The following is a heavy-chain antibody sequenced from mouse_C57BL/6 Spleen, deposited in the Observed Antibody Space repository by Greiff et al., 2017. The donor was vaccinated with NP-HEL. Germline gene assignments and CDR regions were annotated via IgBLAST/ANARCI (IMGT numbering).Heavy chain of an antibody. V-gene: IGHV10-1*01. D-gene: IGHD1-1*01. CDR1: GFSFNTYA. Sequence: EVKLMESGGGLVQPKGSLKLSCAASGFSFNTYAMNWVRQAPGKGLEWVARIRSKSNNYATYYADSVKDRFTISRDDSESMLYLQMNNLKTEDTAMYYCVSGSKDYFDYWGQGTTLTVSS. J-gene: IGHJ2*01. CDR3: VSGSKDYFDY. CDR2: IRSKSNNYAT.